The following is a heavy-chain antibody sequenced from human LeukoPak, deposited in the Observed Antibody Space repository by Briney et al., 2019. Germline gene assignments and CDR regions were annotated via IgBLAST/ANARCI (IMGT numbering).Heavy chain of an antibody. CDR2: IWYDGSHK. D-gene: IGHD5-24*01. Sequence: PGGALRLSCAASGFTFSSCGFHWVRQAPGKGLEGVAVIWYDGSHKYYADSVKGRLTISRDNSKNTVYLQMNSLRAEDTAVYYCVKDRGDGYRGFDYWGQGTLVTVSS. V-gene: IGHV3-33*06. J-gene: IGHJ4*02. CDR3: VKDRGDGYRGFDY. CDR1: GFTFSSCG.